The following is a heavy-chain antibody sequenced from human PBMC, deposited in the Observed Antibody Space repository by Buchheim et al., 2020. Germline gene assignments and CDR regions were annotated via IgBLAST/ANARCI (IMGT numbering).Heavy chain of an antibody. CDR2: IYYSGTT. V-gene: IGHV4-31*03. Sequence: QVQLQESGPGLVKPSQTLSLTCTVSGASISSGGHYWSWIRQHPGKGLEWIGYIYYSGTTSYNPSLKSRVTMSVDTSKSQISLRVNSVTAADTAVYYCARHNWNDVTGHDYWGQGTL. CDR3: ARHNWNDVTGHDY. CDR1: GASISSGGHY. D-gene: IGHD1-1*01. J-gene: IGHJ4*02.